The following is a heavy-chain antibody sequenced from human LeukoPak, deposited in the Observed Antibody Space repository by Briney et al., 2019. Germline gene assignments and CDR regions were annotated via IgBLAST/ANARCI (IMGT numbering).Heavy chain of an antibody. V-gene: IGHV3-21*01. J-gene: IGHJ4*02. CDR2: ISRGSIHI. CDR1: GFTFNNAW. CDR3: ARVPDFWSGYYVDH. Sequence: GGSLRLSCAASGFTFNNAWMSWVRQAPGKGLEWVSSISRGSIHIYYGDSVKGRFTISRDNAKNSLYLQMNSLRAEDTAVYYCARVPDFWSGYYVDHWGQGTLVTVSS. D-gene: IGHD3-3*01.